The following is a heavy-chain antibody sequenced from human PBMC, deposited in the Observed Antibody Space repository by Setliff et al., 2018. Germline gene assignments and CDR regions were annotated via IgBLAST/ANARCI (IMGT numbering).Heavy chain of an antibody. CDR3: ARDPVTIFGVENWFDP. Sequence: RASVKVSCKASGGTFRTDGFNWVRQAPGQGLEWMGGTIPMFDRPNYAQKFQGRVTITADESTSTAYMELSSLRSEDTAVYYCARDPVTIFGVENWFDPWGQGTLVTVSS. CDR2: TIPMFDRP. CDR1: GGTFRTDG. V-gene: IGHV1-69*13. J-gene: IGHJ5*02. D-gene: IGHD3-3*01.